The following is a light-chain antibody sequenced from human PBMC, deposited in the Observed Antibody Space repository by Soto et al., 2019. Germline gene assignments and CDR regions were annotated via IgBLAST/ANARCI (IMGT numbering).Light chain of an antibody. J-gene: IGLJ3*02. CDR3: ASYTSSTSWV. CDR2: EVS. V-gene: IGLV2-14*01. Sequence: QSALTQPASVSGSPGQSITISCTGTSSDVGAYNYVSWYQQHPDKAPKLMIYEVSNRPSGLSNRLSGSKSGNTASLTISGLQAEDEADYYCASYTSSTSWVFGGGTKLTVL. CDR1: SSDVGAYNY.